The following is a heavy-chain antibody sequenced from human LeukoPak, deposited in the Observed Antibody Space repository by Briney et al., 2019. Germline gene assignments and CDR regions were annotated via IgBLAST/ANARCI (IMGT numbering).Heavy chain of an antibody. D-gene: IGHD3-22*01. J-gene: IGHJ6*02. Sequence: SETLSLTCTVSGGSISSYYWSWIRQPPGKGLEWIGYIYYSGSTNYNPSLKSRVTISVDTSKNQFSLKLSSVTAADTAVYYCARIDPGYYYYCMDVWGQGTTVTVSS. V-gene: IGHV4-59*01. CDR1: GGSISSYY. CDR2: IYYSGST. CDR3: ARIDPGYYYYCMDV.